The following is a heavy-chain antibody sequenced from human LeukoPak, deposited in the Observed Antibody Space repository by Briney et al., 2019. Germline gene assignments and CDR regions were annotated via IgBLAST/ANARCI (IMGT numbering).Heavy chain of an antibody. J-gene: IGHJ3*01. V-gene: IGHV3-23*01. CDR1: GFTFSTYA. CDR2: ISGSGDKT. CDR3: AKEQWLENDAFDF. D-gene: IGHD6-19*01. Sequence: GSLRLSCAASGFTFSTYAMTWVRQAPGKGLEWVSAISGSGDKTYYADSVRGRFTISRDNSENTLSLQMNSLRAEDTAVYYCAKEQWLENDAFDFWGQGTMVTVSS.